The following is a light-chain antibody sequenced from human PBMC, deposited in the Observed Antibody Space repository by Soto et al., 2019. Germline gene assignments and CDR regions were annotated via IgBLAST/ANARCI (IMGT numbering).Light chain of an antibody. V-gene: IGKV1-5*03. J-gene: IGKJ1*01. CDR1: QSIGNW. CDR3: QQYNSNWT. Sequence: DIQMTQSPSTLSASVGDRVTITCRASQSIGNWLAWYQQKSGKAPNLLIYKASSLESGVPSRFSGSGSGTEFTLTISSLQPDDFATYYCQQYNSNWTFGQGSKVEIK. CDR2: KAS.